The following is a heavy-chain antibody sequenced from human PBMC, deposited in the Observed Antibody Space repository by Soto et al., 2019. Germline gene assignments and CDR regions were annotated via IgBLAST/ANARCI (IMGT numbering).Heavy chain of an antibody. J-gene: IGHJ6*02. CDR1: GFTFSSYG. V-gene: IGHV3-30*18. Sequence: PGGSLRLSCAASGFTFSSYGMHWVRQAPGKGLEWVAVISYDGSNKYYADSVKGRFTISRDNSKNTLYLQMNSLRAEDTAVYYCAKGGSYYCCYYGMDVWGQGTTVTVSS. CDR3: AKGGSYYCCYYGMDV. CDR2: ISYDGSNK. D-gene: IGHD1-26*01.